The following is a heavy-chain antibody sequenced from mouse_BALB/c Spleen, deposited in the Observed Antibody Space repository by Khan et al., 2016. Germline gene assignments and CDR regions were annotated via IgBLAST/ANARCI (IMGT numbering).Heavy chain of an antibody. CDR2: IDPANGNT. J-gene: IGHJ3*01. Sequence: VRLQQSGAELVKPGAPVKLSCTASGFNIKDTYMHWVKQRPEQGLEWIGRIDPANGNTKYDPKFQGKATITADTSSNTAYLQPRSLTTEDPAVYYCARSPYDYDVGFAYWGQGTLVTVSA. V-gene: IGHV14-3*02. CDR1: GFNIKDTY. D-gene: IGHD2-4*01. CDR3: ARSPYDYDVGFAY.